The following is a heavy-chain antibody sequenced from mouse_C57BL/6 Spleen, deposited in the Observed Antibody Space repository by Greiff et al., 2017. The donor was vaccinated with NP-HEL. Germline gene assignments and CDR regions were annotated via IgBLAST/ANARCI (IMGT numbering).Heavy chain of an antibody. CDR3: ARLYGSSYLYYFDY. J-gene: IGHJ2*01. CDR1: GFTFSDYG. CDR2: ISSGSSTI. D-gene: IGHD1-1*01. V-gene: IGHV5-17*01. Sequence: EVQRVESGGGLVKPGGSLKLSCAASGFTFSDYGMHWVRQAPEKGLEWVAYISSGSSTIYYADTVKGRFTISRDNAKNTLFLQMTSLRSEDTAMYYCARLYGSSYLYYFDYWGQGTTLTVSS.